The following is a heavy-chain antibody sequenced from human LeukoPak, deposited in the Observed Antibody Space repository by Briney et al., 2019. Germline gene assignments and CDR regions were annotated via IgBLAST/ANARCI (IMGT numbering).Heavy chain of an antibody. CDR1: GFTFSNAW. Sequence: GGSLRLSCAASGFTFSNAWMSWVRQAPGKGLEWVANIKQDGSEKYYADSVKGRFTISRDNAKNSLYLQMNSLRAEDTALYYCANPSRGYWGQGTLVTVSS. CDR3: ANPSRGY. J-gene: IGHJ4*02. D-gene: IGHD3-10*01. V-gene: IGHV3-7*03. CDR2: IKQDGSEK.